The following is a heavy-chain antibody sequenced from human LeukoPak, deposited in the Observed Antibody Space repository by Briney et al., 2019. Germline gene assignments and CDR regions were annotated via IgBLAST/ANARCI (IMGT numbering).Heavy chain of an antibody. CDR3: TRESGSYHGNDY. J-gene: IGHJ4*02. CDR2: INPNNGAT. D-gene: IGHD1-26*01. Sequence: GASVKVSCKASEYIFTGYYMHWVRQAPGQGLEWMGRINPNNGATNYAQKFQGRVTITGDTSIITAYMELSSLRSDDTAVYYCTRESGSYHGNDYWGQGTLVTVSS. CDR1: EYIFTGYY. V-gene: IGHV1-2*06.